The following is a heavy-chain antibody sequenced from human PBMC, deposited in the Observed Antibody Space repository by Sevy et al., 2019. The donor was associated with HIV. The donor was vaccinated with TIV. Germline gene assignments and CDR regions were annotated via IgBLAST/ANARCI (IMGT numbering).Heavy chain of an antibody. CDR2: VRNDGSNK. D-gene: IGHD2-8*01. Sequence: GGSLRLSCAASGFSLTTSDMHWVRQAPGKGLEWVAYVRNDGSNKYYADSLRDRFTFSRDSPKNTLYLQMNSLSDEDTAIYYCARGRKTTEEWLEELDYYYGLDVWGQGTTVTVSS. CDR3: ARGRKTTEEWLEELDYYYGLDV. CDR1: GFSLTTSD. V-gene: IGHV3-30*02. J-gene: IGHJ6*02.